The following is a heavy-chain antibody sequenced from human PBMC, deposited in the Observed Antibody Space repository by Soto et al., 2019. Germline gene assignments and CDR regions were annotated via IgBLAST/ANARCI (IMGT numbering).Heavy chain of an antibody. Sequence: EVQLVESGGGLVQPGRSLRLSCVVSGLTFDEHAMHWVRQGPGKGLEWVSGIFWSGGSVGYADSVKGRFTVSRDKAKNSLYLQMDRLRAEDTAGYYWASDISAGGADVWGQGATVTVSS. CDR2: IFWSGGSV. D-gene: IGHD4-17*01. J-gene: IGHJ6*02. CDR1: GLTFDEHA. CDR3: ASDISAGGADV. V-gene: IGHV3-9*01.